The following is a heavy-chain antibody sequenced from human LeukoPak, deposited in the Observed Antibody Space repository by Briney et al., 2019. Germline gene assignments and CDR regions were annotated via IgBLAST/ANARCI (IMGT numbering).Heavy chain of an antibody. V-gene: IGHV4-30-4*01. CDR2: TYYSGST. Sequence: SETLSLTCTVSGGSISSGDYYWRWIRQPPGKGLEWIGYTYYSGSTCYNPSLKNRVSISVDTSKNQFSLNLSSVTAADTAVYYCARPYYYDSRIDPWGQGTLVTVSS. CDR3: ARPYYYDSRIDP. CDR1: GGSISSGDYY. J-gene: IGHJ5*02. D-gene: IGHD3-22*01.